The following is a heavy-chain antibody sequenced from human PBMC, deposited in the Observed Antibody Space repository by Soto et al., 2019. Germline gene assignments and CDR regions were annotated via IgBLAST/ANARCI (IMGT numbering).Heavy chain of an antibody. CDR2: ISSSSSTI. D-gene: IGHD2-2*01. CDR1: GFTFSSYS. CDR3: ARVFCSSTSCLTPFDY. V-gene: IGHV3-48*01. J-gene: IGHJ4*02. Sequence: GESLKISCAASGFTFSSYSMNWVRQAPGKGLEWVSYISSSSSTIYYADSVKGRFTISRDNAKNSLYLQMNSLRAEDTAVYYCARVFCSSTSCLTPFDYWGQGTLVTVSS.